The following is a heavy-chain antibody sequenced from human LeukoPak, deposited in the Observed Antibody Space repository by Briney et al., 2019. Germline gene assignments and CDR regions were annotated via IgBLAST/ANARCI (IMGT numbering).Heavy chain of an antibody. Sequence: SETLSLTCTVSGGSISSSSYYWGWIRQPPGKGLEWIGSIYYSGSTYYNPSLKSRVTISVDTSKNQFSLKPGSVTAADTAVYYCARRKTMVRGASNWFDPWGQGTLVTVSS. CDR2: IYYSGST. CDR1: GGSISSSSYY. CDR3: ARRKTMVRGASNWFDP. J-gene: IGHJ5*02. D-gene: IGHD3-10*01. V-gene: IGHV4-39*01.